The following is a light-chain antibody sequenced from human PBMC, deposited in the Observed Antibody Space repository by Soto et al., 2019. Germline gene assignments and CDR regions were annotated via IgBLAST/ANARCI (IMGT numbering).Light chain of an antibody. Sequence: DIQMTQSPSTLSASVGDRVTITCRASQSISSWLAWYQQKPGKAPKFLIYDASSLESGVPSRFSGSGSGTEFTLSISSLQTDDFATYYCQQYKSYPWTFGQGTRVDI. CDR2: DAS. CDR1: QSISSW. CDR3: QQYKSYPWT. V-gene: IGKV1-5*01. J-gene: IGKJ1*01.